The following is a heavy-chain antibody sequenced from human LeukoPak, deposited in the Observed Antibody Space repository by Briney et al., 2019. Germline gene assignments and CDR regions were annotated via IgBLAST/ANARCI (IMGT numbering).Heavy chain of an antibody. CDR1: GFSFSTYA. CDR2: ISSNGGST. CDR3: TRSNNIVGATYFDY. Sequence: GGSLRLSCAASGFSFSTYAMHWVRQGPGKGLECISSISSNGGSTYYADSVKGRFTISRDNSKNTLFLQMGSLRAEDMAVYYCTRSNNIVGATYFDYWGQGTLVTVSS. V-gene: IGHV3-64*02. D-gene: IGHD1-26*01. J-gene: IGHJ4*02.